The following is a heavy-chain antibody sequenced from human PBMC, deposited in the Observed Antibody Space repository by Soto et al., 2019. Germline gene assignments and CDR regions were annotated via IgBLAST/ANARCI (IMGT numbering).Heavy chain of an antibody. D-gene: IGHD3-22*01. CDR2: ISGSGGST. V-gene: IGHV3-23*01. CDR1: GFTFSSYA. CDR3: AKTLYYYDTSGYQ. J-gene: IGHJ4*02. Sequence: EVQLLESGGGLVQPGGSLRLSCAASGFTFSSYAMSWVRQAPGKGLEWVSAISGSGGSTYYADSVQGRFTISRDNSKNTLYLQMNSLRAEDTAVYYCAKTLYYYDTSGYQWGQGTLVTVSS.